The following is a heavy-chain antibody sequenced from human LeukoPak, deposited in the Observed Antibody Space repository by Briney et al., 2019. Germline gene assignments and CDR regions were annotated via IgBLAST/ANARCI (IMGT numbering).Heavy chain of an antibody. CDR2: IYHSGST. Sequence: GSLRLSCAASEFIFSNYWMHWVRQPPGKGLEWIGEIYHSGSTNYNPSLKSRVTISVDKSKNQFSLMLNSVTAADTAVYYCAISLTNGSYYGFDYWGQGTLVTVSS. V-gene: IGHV4-4*02. D-gene: IGHD1-26*01. CDR1: EFIFSNYW. J-gene: IGHJ4*02. CDR3: AISLTNGSYYGFDY.